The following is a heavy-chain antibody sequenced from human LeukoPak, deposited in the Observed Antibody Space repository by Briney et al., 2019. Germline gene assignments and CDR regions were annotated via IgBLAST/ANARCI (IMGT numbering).Heavy chain of an antibody. V-gene: IGHV3-30*02. D-gene: IGHD3-10*01. CDR2: IRYDGSNK. CDR3: ARDLSRTGSYYNGAFDI. CDR1: GFTFSSYG. Sequence: PGGSLRLSCAASGFTFSSYGMHWVRQAPGKGLEWVAFIRYDGSNKYYADSVKGRFTISRDNAKNSLYLQMNSLRAEDTALYYCARDLSRTGSYYNGAFDIWGQGTMVTVSS. J-gene: IGHJ3*02.